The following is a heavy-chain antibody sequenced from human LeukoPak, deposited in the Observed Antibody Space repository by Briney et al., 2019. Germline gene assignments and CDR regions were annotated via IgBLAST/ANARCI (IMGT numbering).Heavy chain of an antibody. CDR2: INSDGFST. J-gene: IGHJ6*03. CDR1: GFTFSSYW. D-gene: IGHD2-15*01. Sequence: GGSLRLSCAASGFTFSSYWMHWVRQAPGKGLLWVSRINSDGFSTSYADSVKGRFTISRDNAKNTLYLQMNSLRAEDTAVYYCARIHRGNVVYMDVWGKGTTATVSS. V-gene: IGHV3-74*01. CDR3: ARIHRGNVVYMDV.